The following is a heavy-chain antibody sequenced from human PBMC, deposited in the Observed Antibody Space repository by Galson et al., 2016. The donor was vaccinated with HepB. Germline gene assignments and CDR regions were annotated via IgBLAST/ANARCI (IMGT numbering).Heavy chain of an antibody. V-gene: IGHV3-48*04. CDR3: VMERNRLFDH. Sequence: SLRLSCAASGFTVSSHNMNWVRQVPGKGLEWVSYISSSGSTMYYADSVKGRFTISRDNSKNFLYLQMNSLRTEDTGLYYCVMERNRLFDHWGQGTLVTGSS. CDR2: ISSSGSTM. J-gene: IGHJ4*02. CDR1: GFTVSSHN. D-gene: IGHD1-1*01.